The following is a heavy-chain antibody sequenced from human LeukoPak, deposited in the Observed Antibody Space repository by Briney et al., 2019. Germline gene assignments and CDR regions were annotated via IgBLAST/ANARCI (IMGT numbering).Heavy chain of an antibody. D-gene: IGHD2-8*01. J-gene: IGHJ4*02. Sequence: GGSLRLSCAGSGFTFSSYAMSWVRPAPGKGLEWVSAISDTGATTYDADSVKGRFTISRDNSRSTLYLQMNSLRAEDTALYYCAKDTSIGRYCTNGVCSPFDYRGQGSLVTVSS. V-gene: IGHV3-23*01. CDR1: GFTFSSYA. CDR3: AKDTSIGRYCTNGVCSPFDY. CDR2: ISDTGATT.